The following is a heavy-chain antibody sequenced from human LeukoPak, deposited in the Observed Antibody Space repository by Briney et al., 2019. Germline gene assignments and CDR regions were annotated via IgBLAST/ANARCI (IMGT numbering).Heavy chain of an antibody. V-gene: IGHV3-13*01. CDR1: GFTFSIYD. D-gene: IGHD3-10*01. Sequence: PGGSLRLSCVASGFTFSIYDMHWVRQSTGKGLEWVSAIGTVGDTYYPDSVKGRFTISRDDAKNSLYLQMNSLRAGDTAVYYCVRESRDYDASGSYIGPLDYWGQGTLVTVSS. CDR2: IGTVGDT. CDR3: VRESRDYDASGSYIGPLDY. J-gene: IGHJ4*02.